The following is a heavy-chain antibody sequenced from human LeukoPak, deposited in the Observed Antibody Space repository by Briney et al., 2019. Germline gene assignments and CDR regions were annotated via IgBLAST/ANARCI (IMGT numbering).Heavy chain of an antibody. CDR2: INPSGGST. V-gene: IGHV1-46*01. Sequence: ASVKVSCKASGYTFTSYYMHWVRQAPGQGLEWMGIINPSGGSTSYAQKFQGRVTISVDTSKNQFSLKLSSVTAADTAVYYCARSPGSSGYYPHYWGQGTLVTVSS. CDR1: GYTFTSYY. J-gene: IGHJ4*02. CDR3: ARSPGSSGYYPHY. D-gene: IGHD3-22*01.